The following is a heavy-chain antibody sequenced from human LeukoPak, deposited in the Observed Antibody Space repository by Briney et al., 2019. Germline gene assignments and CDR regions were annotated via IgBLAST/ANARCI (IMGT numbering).Heavy chain of an antibody. CDR1: GFTFSSYG. CDR2: ISYDGSSK. CDR3: ARDHYWRDYSTPGAFDI. J-gene: IGHJ3*02. D-gene: IGHD4-11*01. Sequence: GGSLRLSCAASGFTFSSYGMHWVRQAPGKGLEWVAVISYDGSSKYYADSVKGRFTISRDNSKNTLYLQMNSLRAEDMAVYYCARDHYWRDYSTPGAFDIWGQGTMVTVSS. V-gene: IGHV3-30*03.